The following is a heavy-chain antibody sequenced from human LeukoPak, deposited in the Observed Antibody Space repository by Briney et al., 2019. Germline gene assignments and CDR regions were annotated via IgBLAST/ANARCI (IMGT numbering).Heavy chain of an antibody. CDR3: ATVEREYFDTSGYYNY. CDR2: FDPEDGKT. V-gene: IGHV1-24*01. D-gene: IGHD3-22*01. Sequence: ASMKVSCKISGYTLTEYSMHWVRQAPGKGLEWMGGFDPEDGKTIYAQKFQGRVSMTEDTSTDTAYMELSSLRSEDTAVYYCATVEREYFDTSGYYNYWGQGTLVTVSS. J-gene: IGHJ4*02. CDR1: GYTLTEYS.